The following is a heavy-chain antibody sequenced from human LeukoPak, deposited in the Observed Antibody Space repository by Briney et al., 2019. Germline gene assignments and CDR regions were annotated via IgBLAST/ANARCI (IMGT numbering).Heavy chain of an antibody. Sequence: GGSLRLSCAASGFTFSSYSMNWVRQAPGKGLEWVSYISSSSSTIYYADSVKGRFTISRDNAKNSLYLQMNSLRAEDTAVYYCARDLTTVTNWGQGTLATVSS. V-gene: IGHV3-48*01. J-gene: IGHJ4*02. CDR2: ISSSSSTI. CDR3: ARDLTTVTN. CDR1: GFTFSSYS. D-gene: IGHD4-11*01.